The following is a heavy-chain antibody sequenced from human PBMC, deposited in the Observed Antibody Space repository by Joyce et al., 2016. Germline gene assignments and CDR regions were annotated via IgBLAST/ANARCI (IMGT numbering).Heavy chain of an antibody. CDR2: IYSGGNT. D-gene: IGHD2-2*01. Sequence: EVQLVESGGGLIQPGGSLRLSCAASGFTVSSDYMNWVRQAPWKGLEWVSVIYSGGNTYYAESVNGRFTISRDNSKNTLYLQMNSLRAEDTAVYYCARVMIDCSSTSCYPIFDPWGQGTLVTVSS. J-gene: IGHJ5*02. CDR1: GFTVSSDY. CDR3: ARVMIDCSSTSCYPIFDP. V-gene: IGHV3-53*01.